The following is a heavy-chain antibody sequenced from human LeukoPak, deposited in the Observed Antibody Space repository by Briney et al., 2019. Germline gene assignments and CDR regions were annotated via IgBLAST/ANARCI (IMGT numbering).Heavy chain of an antibody. CDR3: AKVSGGGKLIVVVITLFDY. Sequence: GGSLRHSCAASGFTFSSYAMSWVRQAPGKGLEWVSAISGSGGSTYYADSVKGRFTVSRDNSKNTLYLQMNSLRAEDTAVYYCAKVSGGGKLIVVVITLFDYWGQGTLVTVSS. D-gene: IGHD3-22*01. CDR1: GFTFSSYA. V-gene: IGHV3-23*01. J-gene: IGHJ4*02. CDR2: ISGSGGST.